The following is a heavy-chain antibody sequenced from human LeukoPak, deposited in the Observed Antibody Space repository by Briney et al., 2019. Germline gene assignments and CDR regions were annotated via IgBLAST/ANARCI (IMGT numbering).Heavy chain of an antibody. CDR3: ARVGIVGAPIDY. CDR1: GGTFSSYA. J-gene: IGHJ4*02. CDR2: IIPIFGTA. Sequence: GSSVKVSCKASGGTFSSYAISWVRQAPGQGLEWVGGIIPIFGTANYAQKFQGRVTITADESTSTAYMELSSLRSEDTAVYYCARVGIVGAPIDYWGQGTLVTVSS. D-gene: IGHD1-26*01. V-gene: IGHV1-69*01.